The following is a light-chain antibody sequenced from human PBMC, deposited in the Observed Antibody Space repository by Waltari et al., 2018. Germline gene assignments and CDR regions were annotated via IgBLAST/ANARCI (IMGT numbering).Light chain of an antibody. CDR2: DVN. J-gene: IGLJ2*01. CDR3: NSCTSSSGHVI. Sequence: QSALTHPASVSGSPGQSITIPCPGISTDVGYYKYVSWYQQRPGEAPKLIIYDVNNRPSGISDRFSGSKSGNTASLTISGLQPEDEADYYCNSCTSSSGHVIFGGGTKLTVL. V-gene: IGLV2-14*03. CDR1: STDVGYYKY.